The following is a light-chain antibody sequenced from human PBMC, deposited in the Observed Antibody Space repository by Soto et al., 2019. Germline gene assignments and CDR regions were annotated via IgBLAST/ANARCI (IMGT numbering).Light chain of an antibody. J-gene: IGKJ3*01. CDR2: DTS. V-gene: IGKV3-11*01. Sequence: EIVLTQSPDTRSLSPGERATLSCRASQSVGSSLAWYQQKPGQAPRLLIYDTSSRATGIPARFSGSGSGTDFTLTISSLEPEDFAVYYCQHRSNWPPEVTFGPGTKVDIK. CDR1: QSVGSS. CDR3: QHRSNWPPEVT.